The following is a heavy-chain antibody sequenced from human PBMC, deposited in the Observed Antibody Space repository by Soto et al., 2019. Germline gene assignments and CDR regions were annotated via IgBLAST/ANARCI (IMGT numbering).Heavy chain of an antibody. CDR1: GVPFNSYG. V-gene: IGHV1-69*09. Sequence: QVVLLQSGTEVKRPGSSVKVSCKASGVPFNSYGFAWVRQAPGRGLEWVGRINPASQLRNYEQSLQGRVNITADSSTKSVYMELSGMTSEDTAVYSCARMKLASLDHWGKGTLVTVSS. CDR3: ARMKLASLDH. J-gene: IGHJ4*02. CDR2: INPASQLR.